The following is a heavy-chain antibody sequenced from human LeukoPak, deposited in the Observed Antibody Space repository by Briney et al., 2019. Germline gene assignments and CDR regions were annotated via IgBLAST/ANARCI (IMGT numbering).Heavy chain of an antibody. CDR3: ARDRGYSSFDY. J-gene: IGHJ4*02. CDR2: IKEDGSEI. CDR1: PFTFSSYW. D-gene: IGHD4-23*01. Sequence: GRSLRLSSEASPFTFSSYWMSWGRQAPGKGLEGVANIKEDGSEINYVDSVKGRFTISKDNAKNSLFLQMNSLRVEDTAVYYCARDRGYSSFDYWGQGTLVTVSS. V-gene: IGHV3-7*01.